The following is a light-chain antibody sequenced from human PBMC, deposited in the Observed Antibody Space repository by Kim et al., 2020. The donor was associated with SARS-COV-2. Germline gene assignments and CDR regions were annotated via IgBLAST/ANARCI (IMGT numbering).Light chain of an antibody. CDR1: SPDVGRHT. V-gene: IGLV1-44*01. CDR2: YNN. Sequence: GQRVTISCSVSSPDVGRHTAICYQQFPVTAPNLLIYYNNQRPSWVPDQFSCSTSGASASLAISALQSDDESDYYCAAWDASLNALVFGGGTQLTVL. CDR3: AAWDASLNALV. J-gene: IGLJ2*01.